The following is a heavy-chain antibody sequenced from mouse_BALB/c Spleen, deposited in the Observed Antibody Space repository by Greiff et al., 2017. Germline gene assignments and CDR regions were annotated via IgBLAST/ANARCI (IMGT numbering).Heavy chain of an antibody. CDR3: ARGYGSSLYAMDY. CDR1: GYSFTGYY. D-gene: IGHD1-1*01. CDR2: ISCYNGAT. V-gene: IGHV1S34*01. J-gene: IGHJ4*01. Sequence: LVKTGASVKISCKASGYSFTGYYMHWVKQSHGKSLEWIGYISCYNGATSYNQKFKGKATFTVDTSSSTAYMQFNSLTSEDSAVYYCARGYGSSLYAMDYWGQGTSVTVSS.